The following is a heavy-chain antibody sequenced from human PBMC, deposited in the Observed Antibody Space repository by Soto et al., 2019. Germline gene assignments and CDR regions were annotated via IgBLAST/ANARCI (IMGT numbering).Heavy chain of an antibody. CDR2: IYYSGST. Sequence: SETLSLTCTVSGGSISSYYWSWNRQPPGKGLEWIGYIYYSGSTNYTPSLKGRVTISVDTSRNQLSLHLTSVTAADTAVYYCVRGGIAGHWFDPWGQGILVTVSS. J-gene: IGHJ5*02. CDR1: GGSISSYY. V-gene: IGHV4-59*12. D-gene: IGHD2-21*01. CDR3: VRGGIAGHWFDP.